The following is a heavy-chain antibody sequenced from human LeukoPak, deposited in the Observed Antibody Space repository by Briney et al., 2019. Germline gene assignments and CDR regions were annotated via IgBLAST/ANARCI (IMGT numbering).Heavy chain of an antibody. J-gene: IGHJ4*02. CDR1: SSGGYY. CDR3: AKDRGYSSSFFEI. Sequence: SSGGYYWSWIRQPPGKGLEWVSGISWNSGKIDYADSVKGRFTISRDNAKNSLYLQMNSLRVEDMALYYCAKDRGYSSSFFEIWGQGTLVTVSS. CDR2: ISWNSGKI. D-gene: IGHD6-13*01. V-gene: IGHV3-9*03.